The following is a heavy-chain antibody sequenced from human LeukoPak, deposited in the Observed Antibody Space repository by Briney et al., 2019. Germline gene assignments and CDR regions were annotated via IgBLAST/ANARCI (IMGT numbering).Heavy chain of an antibody. Sequence: SQTLSLTCVMSGDRVSSNSAAWSWIRLSPSRGLEWLGRTYYRSKWYNDYAVSVRSRITINPDTSKNLFSLQLNSVTPEDTAEYYCATTVETGDAFDIWGPGTRVTVSS. CDR2: TYYRSKWYN. D-gene: IGHD1-1*01. CDR1: GDRVSSNSAA. CDR3: ATTVETGDAFDI. J-gene: IGHJ3*02. V-gene: IGHV6-1*01.